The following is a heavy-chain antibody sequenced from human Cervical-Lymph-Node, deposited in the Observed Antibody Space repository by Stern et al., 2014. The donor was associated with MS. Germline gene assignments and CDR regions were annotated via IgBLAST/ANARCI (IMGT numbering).Heavy chain of an antibody. J-gene: IGHJ4*02. CDR1: GFTFSSYG. D-gene: IGHD5-12*01. V-gene: IGHV3-30*18. Sequence: VQLVESGGGVVQPGTSLRLSCTASGFTFSSYGMHWVRQAPGEGLEWVAVVSYDGSKEHYVDSVKGRITISRDNSENTLYLQMHNLRAEDTAVYYCAKDWATGNFDYWGQGTLVTVSS. CDR2: VSYDGSKE. CDR3: AKDWATGNFDY.